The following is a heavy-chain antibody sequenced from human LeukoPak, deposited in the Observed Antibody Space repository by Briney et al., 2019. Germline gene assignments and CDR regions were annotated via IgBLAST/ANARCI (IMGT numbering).Heavy chain of an antibody. CDR2: ISYDGSNK. Sequence: GGSLRLSCAASGFTFSSYAMHWVRQAPGKGLEWVAVISYDGSNKYYADSVKGRFTISRDNSKNTLYLQMNSLRAEDTAVYYCAGAVVTDFDYWGQGTLVTVSS. J-gene: IGHJ4*02. V-gene: IGHV3-30-3*01. CDR1: GFTFSSYA. CDR3: AGAVVTDFDY. D-gene: IGHD3-22*01.